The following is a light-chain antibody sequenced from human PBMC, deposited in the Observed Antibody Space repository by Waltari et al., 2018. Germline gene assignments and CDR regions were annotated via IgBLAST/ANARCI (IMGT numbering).Light chain of an antibody. CDR2: GAS. J-gene: IGKJ1*01. CDR3: QHYVSLPAT. Sequence: EIVLTQSPGTLSLSPGERATLSCRASQSVSRTLAWYQQKPGQAPRLLIYGASTRATGIPGRFSGGGSGTDVSLTISRLEPENFAVYYCQHYVSLPATFGQGTKVEIK. V-gene: IGKV3-20*01. CDR1: QSVSRT.